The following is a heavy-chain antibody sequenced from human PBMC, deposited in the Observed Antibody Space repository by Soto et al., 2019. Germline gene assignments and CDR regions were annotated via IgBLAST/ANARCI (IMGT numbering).Heavy chain of an antibody. V-gene: IGHV4-34*01. CDR3: ARVRAPPYYYYRMDA. Sequence: SETLSLTCAVYGGSFSGYYWSWIRQPPGKGLEWIGEINHSGSTNYNPSLKSRVTISVDTSKNQFSLKLSSVTGADTAVYYCARVRAPPYYYYRMDAWGQGTTVTVSS. CDR2: INHSGST. J-gene: IGHJ6*02. CDR1: GGSFSGYY.